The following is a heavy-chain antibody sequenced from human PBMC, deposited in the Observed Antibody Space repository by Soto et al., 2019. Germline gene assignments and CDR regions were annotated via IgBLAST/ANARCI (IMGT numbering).Heavy chain of an antibody. CDR3: ARHSGVAEDGTD. CDR1: GYSLTNIW. CDR2: IYPGDSDT. Sequence: GESLKISCKGSGYSLTNIWIHWVRQMPGKGLEWMGVIYPGDSDTRYSPSFQGQVAISADKSINTAYLQWSSLKASDTAMYYCARHSGVAEDGTDWGQGTLVTVSS. D-gene: IGHD6-13*01. J-gene: IGHJ1*01. V-gene: IGHV5-51*01.